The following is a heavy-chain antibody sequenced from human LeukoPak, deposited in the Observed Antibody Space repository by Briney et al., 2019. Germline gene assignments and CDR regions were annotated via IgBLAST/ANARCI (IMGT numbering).Heavy chain of an antibody. D-gene: IGHD3-10*01. J-gene: IGHJ4*02. Sequence: SETLSLTCTVSGVSINDFYWTWIRQSPGNGLEWIGYIYCDGSTDYNPSLKSRVTMSIDTSRSQFSLKLNSVTAADTAVYYCTKVGLSGLFDYWGQGALVTVSS. CDR2: IYCDGST. CDR3: TKVGLSGLFDY. V-gene: IGHV4-59*01. CDR1: GVSINDFY.